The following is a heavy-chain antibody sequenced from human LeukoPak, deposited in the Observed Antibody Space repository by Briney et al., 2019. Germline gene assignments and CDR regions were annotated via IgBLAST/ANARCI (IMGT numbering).Heavy chain of an antibody. D-gene: IGHD6-19*01. J-gene: IGHJ4*02. V-gene: IGHV4-39*01. Sequence: PSETLSLTGTVSGGSISSSSYYWGWIRQPPGKGLEWIGSIYYSGSTYYNPSLKSRVTISVDTSKNQFSLKLSSVTAADTAVYYCARPTLGWSSGWYYWGQGTLVTVSS. CDR3: ARPTLGWSSGWYY. CDR1: GGSISSSSYY. CDR2: IYYSGST.